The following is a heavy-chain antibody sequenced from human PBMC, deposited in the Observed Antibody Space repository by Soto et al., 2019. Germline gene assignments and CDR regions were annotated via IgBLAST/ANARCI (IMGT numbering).Heavy chain of an antibody. CDR3: ARDGLGTTRRYFDH. D-gene: IGHD1-1*01. Sequence: QVQLVQSGAEVQKPGSSVKVYCKASGGTFTSYAFNWVRQAPGRGLEWMGRVIPVLGVADYAQKFQDRVTITADKSTSTVYMELSSLRSEDTALYYCARDGLGTTRRYFDHWGQGTRVTVSS. CDR1: GGTFTSYA. J-gene: IGHJ4*02. V-gene: IGHV1-69*04. CDR2: VIPVLGVA.